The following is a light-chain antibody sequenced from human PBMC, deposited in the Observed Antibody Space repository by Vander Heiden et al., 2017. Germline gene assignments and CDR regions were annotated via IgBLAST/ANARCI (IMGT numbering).Light chain of an antibody. CDR2: AAS. J-gene: IGKJ2*02. CDR3: QQSYSTPCT. CDR1: QSISGY. Sequence: DIQLTQSPSSLSASVGDRVTITCRARQSISGYLNWYQQKPGKAPKLLIYAASTLESGVPSRFSGSESGTDFTLTVRSLQPDDFATYYCQQSYSTPCTFGQGTKVEIK. V-gene: IGKV1-39*01.